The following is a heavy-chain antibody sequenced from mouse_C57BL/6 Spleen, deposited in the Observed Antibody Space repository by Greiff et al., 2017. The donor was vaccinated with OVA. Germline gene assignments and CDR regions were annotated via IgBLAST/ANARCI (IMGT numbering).Heavy chain of an antibody. CDR3: ARLRWDYFDY. J-gene: IGHJ2*01. CDR2: INPNNGGT. D-gene: IGHD1-1*02. Sequence: EVKLQQSGPELVQPGASVKMSCKASGYTFTDYNMHWVKQSHGKSLEWIGYINPNNGGTSYNQKFKGKATLTVNKSSSTAYMELRSLTSEDSAVYYCARLRWDYFDYWGQGTTLTVSS. V-gene: IGHV1-22*01. CDR1: GYTFTDYN.